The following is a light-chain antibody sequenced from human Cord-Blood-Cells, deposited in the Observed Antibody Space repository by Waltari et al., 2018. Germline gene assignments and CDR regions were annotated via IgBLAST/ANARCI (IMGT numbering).Light chain of an antibody. CDR1: SSDVGGYTY. CDR3: SSYTSSSTLV. CDR2: DVS. J-gene: IGLJ2*01. Sequence: QSAMTQPASVSGSPGQSLTISCTGTSSDVGGYTYVSWSQQHPGKASKLMIYDVSNRPSGVSNRFAGSKSGNTASLTISGLQAEDEADYYCSSYTSSSTLVFGGGTKLTVL. V-gene: IGLV2-14*01.